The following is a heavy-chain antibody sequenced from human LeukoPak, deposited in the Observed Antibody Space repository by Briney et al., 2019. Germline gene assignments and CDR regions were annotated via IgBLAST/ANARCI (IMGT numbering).Heavy chain of an antibody. J-gene: IGHJ6*02. Sequence: ASVKVSCKASGYTFTSYGISWVRQAPGQGLEWMGWISVYNGHTYYAQRLQDRVIMTTDTSTNAAYMELRSLRSDDTAVYYCAAGAGYYDSSGYSAYYYYGMGVWGQGTTVTVSS. CDR2: ISVYNGHT. CDR1: GYTFTSYG. D-gene: IGHD3-22*01. V-gene: IGHV1-18*01. CDR3: AAGAGYYDSSGYSAYYYYGMGV.